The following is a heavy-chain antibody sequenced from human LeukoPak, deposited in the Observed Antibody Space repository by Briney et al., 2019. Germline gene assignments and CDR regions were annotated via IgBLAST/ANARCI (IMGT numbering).Heavy chain of an antibody. CDR1: GLTFSSYE. V-gene: IGHV3-48*03. CDR3: ARDSHKFDSSGYYPDAFDI. Sequence: PGGSLRLSCAASGLTFSSYEMNWVRQAPGKGLEWVSYISSSGSSIYYADSVKGRFTISRDNAKKSLYLQMHSLRAEDTAVYYCARDSHKFDSSGYYPDAFDIWGQGTMVTVFS. D-gene: IGHD3-22*01. CDR2: ISSSGSSI. J-gene: IGHJ3*02.